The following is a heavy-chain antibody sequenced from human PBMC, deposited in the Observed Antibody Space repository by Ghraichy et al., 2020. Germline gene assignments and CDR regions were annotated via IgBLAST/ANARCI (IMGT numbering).Heavy chain of an antibody. D-gene: IGHD4-17*01. J-gene: IGHJ3*02. V-gene: IGHV3-23*01. CDR2: ISGSGGIT. Sequence: GGSLRLSCEASGFTFRTYGMSWVRQAPGKGLEWVSSISGSGGITYYADSVKGRFTTSRDNFKETLYLQMHSLRAEDTAIYYCVKENGDYIFSAFDIWGQGTVVTVS. CDR3: VKENGDYIFSAFDI. CDR1: GFTFRTYG.